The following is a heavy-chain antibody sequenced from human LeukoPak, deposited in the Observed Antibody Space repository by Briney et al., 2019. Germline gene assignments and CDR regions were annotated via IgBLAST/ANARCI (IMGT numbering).Heavy chain of an antibody. CDR1: GGSISNYY. CDR2: IYYSGST. J-gene: IGHJ4*02. CDR3: ARHVGNSGSGSYLTYFDY. D-gene: IGHD3-10*01. V-gene: IGHV4-59*08. Sequence: PSETLSLTCTVSGGSISNYYWSWIRQPPGKGLEWIGHIYYSGSTNYNPSLKSRVTISVDTSKNQFSLKVNSVTASDTAVYYCARHVGNSGSGSYLTYFDYWGQGTLVTVSS.